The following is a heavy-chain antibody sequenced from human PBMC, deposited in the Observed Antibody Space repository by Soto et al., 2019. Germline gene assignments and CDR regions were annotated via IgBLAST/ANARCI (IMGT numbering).Heavy chain of an antibody. Sequence: PGGSLRLSCAASGFTFSSYAMSWVRQAPGKGLEWVSAISGSGGSTYYADSVKGRFTISRDNSKNTLYLQMNSLRAEDTAVYYCATLEDYYDSSGYPGAFDIWGQGTMVTVSS. CDR2: ISGSGGST. J-gene: IGHJ3*02. V-gene: IGHV3-23*01. CDR1: GFTFSSYA. CDR3: ATLEDYYDSSGYPGAFDI. D-gene: IGHD3-22*01.